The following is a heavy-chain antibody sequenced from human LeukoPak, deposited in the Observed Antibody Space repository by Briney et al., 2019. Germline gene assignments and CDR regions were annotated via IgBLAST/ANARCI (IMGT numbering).Heavy chain of an antibody. Sequence: GGSLRLSCAASRFTFNSYAMSWVRQAPGKGLEWVGRIKSKTDGGTTDYAAPVKGRFTISRDDSKNTLYLQMNSLKTEDTAVYYCTTAAGDYWGQGTLVTVSS. CDR3: TTAAGDY. D-gene: IGHD6-13*01. V-gene: IGHV3-15*01. J-gene: IGHJ4*02. CDR2: IKSKTDGGTT. CDR1: RFTFNSYA.